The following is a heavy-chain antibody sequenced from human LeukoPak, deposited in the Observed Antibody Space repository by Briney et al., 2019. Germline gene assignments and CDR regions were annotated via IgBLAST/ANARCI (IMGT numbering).Heavy chain of an antibody. D-gene: IGHD6-19*01. Sequence: PSETLSLTCTVSGGSISSYYWSWIRQPPGKGLEWIGYIYYSGSTNYNPSLKSRVTISVDTSKNQFSLKLSSVTAADTAVYYCARALGYSSGHWGQGTLVTVSS. J-gene: IGHJ4*02. CDR1: GGSISSYY. V-gene: IGHV4-59*01. CDR3: ARALGYSSGH. CDR2: IYYSGST.